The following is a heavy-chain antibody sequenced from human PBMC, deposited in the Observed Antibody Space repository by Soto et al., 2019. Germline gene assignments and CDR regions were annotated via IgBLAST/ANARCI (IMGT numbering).Heavy chain of an antibody. CDR2: ISSSSSTI. Sequence: EVQLVESGGGLVQPGGSLRLSCAASGFTFSSYSMNWVRQAPGKGLEWVSYISSSSSTIYYADSVKGRFTISRDNAKNSLYLQMNSLREEDTAVYYCARPVYSSSIYGMDVWGQGTPFTVS. CDR1: GFTFSSYS. D-gene: IGHD6-6*01. J-gene: IGHJ6*02. CDR3: ARPVYSSSIYGMDV. V-gene: IGHV3-48*02.